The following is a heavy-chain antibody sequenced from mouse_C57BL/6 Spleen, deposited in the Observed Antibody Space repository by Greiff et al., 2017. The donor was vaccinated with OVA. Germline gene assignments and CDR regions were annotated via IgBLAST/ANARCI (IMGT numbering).Heavy chain of an antibody. V-gene: IGHV1-26*01. Sequence: EVQLQQSGPELVKPGASLKISCKASGYTFTDYYMNWVKQSHGKSLEWIGDINPNNGGTSYNQKFKGKATLTVDKSSSTAYMELRSLTSEDSAVYYCARGFDYWGQGTTLTVSS. CDR1: GYTFTDYY. CDR2: INPNNGGT. CDR3: ARGFDY. J-gene: IGHJ2*01.